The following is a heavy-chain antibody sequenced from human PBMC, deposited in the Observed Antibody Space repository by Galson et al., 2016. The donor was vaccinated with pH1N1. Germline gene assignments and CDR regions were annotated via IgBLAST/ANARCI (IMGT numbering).Heavy chain of an antibody. J-gene: IGHJ3*02. CDR3: ARDRSYRAATEVEAFEM. CDR1: GYFFSNYG. CDR2: ISGYTGNT. Sequence: SVKVSCKASGYFFSNYGVSWVRQAPGQGLQWMGWISGYTGNTRYLQNFQDRVTMTVDTSTSTFYMELRSLRSEDTAVYYCARDRSYRAATEVEAFEMWGQGTMVTVSS. D-gene: IGHD1-1*01. V-gene: IGHV1-18*01.